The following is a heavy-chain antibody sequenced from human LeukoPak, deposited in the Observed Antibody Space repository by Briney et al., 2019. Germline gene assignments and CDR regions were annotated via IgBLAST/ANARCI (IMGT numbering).Heavy chain of an antibody. CDR3: ARNRPNNAFDI. J-gene: IGHJ3*02. V-gene: IGHV3-30*04. Sequence: QAGGALRLSCAASGFTFSSYAMHWVRQAPGKGLEWVAVISYDGSNKYYADSVKGRFTISRDNSKNSLYLQMNSLRADDTAVYYCARNRPNNAFDIWGQGTMVTVSS. CDR2: ISYDGSNK. CDR1: GFTFSSYA. D-gene: IGHD2/OR15-2a*01.